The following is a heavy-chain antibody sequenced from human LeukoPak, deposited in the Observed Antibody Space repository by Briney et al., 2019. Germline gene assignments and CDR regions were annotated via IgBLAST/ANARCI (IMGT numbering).Heavy chain of an antibody. V-gene: IGHV3-7*03. CDR2: INEDGSGK. Sequence: SGGSLRLSCAASGFTFSRYWMTWVRRARGKGREGVASINEDGSGKHYVDSVKGRFTISRDNAQQSVYLEMNSLRDEDTAVYYCARAVTSTEGYWGQGTLVTVSS. J-gene: IGHJ4*02. D-gene: IGHD4-17*01. CDR3: ARAVTSTEGY. CDR1: GFTFSRYW.